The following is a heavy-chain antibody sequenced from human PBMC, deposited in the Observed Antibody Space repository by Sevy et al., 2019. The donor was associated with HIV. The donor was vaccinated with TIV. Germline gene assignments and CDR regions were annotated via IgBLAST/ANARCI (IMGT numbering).Heavy chain of an antibody. Sequence: GGSLRLSCAASGFTFTRYSMHWVRQAPGKGLEWVATISFDASNKHYADSVKGRFTISRDNFQNSLFLQMNSLRPEDTAVYYCALERLSSDVAEDFHNWGQGTLVTVSS. CDR1: GFTFTRYS. D-gene: IGHD1-1*01. V-gene: IGHV3-30*04. J-gene: IGHJ1*01. CDR3: ALERLSSDVAEDFHN. CDR2: ISFDASNK.